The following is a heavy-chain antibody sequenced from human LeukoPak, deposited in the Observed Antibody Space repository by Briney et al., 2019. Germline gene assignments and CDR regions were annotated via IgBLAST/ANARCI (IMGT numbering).Heavy chain of an antibody. CDR1: GFTFSNAW. D-gene: IGHD2-8*01. V-gene: IGHV3-15*05. CDR2: IKSKSYGATT. CDR3: ATDNGGESGFDY. Sequence: GGSLRLSSAASGFTFSNAWMSWVRQAPGKGLEWVGRIKSKSYGATTDYAAPVKGRFTISRDDSKNTLYLQMNSLKTEDTAVYYCATDNGGESGFDYWGQGTLVTVSS. J-gene: IGHJ4*02.